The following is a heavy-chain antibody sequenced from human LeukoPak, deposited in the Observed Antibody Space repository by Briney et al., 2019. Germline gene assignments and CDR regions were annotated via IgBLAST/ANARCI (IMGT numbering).Heavy chain of an antibody. Sequence: SQTLSLTCAISGGSVSSNIASWNWIRQSPSRGLEWLGRTYYRSMWYNDYAVSVKSRITINPDTSKNQFSLQLNSVTPEDTAVYYCARVYNWNPAGAFDIWGQGTVVTVSS. D-gene: IGHD1-1*01. V-gene: IGHV6-1*01. CDR3: ARVYNWNPAGAFDI. J-gene: IGHJ3*02. CDR2: TYYRSMWYN. CDR1: GGSVSSNIAS.